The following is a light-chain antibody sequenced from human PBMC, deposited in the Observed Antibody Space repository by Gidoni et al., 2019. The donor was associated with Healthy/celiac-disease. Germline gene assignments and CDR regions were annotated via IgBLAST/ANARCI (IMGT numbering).Light chain of an antibody. CDR3: QQSYSTPLLT. Sequence: IQMTQSPSSLSASVGDRVTITCRASQSISSYLNWYQQKPAKTPKLLIYAASSLQRGVPSRFSGSGSGTEFTITISSLQPEEFATYYCQQSYSTPLLTFGGGTKVEIK. CDR1: QSISSY. V-gene: IGKV1-39*01. CDR2: AAS. J-gene: IGKJ4*01.